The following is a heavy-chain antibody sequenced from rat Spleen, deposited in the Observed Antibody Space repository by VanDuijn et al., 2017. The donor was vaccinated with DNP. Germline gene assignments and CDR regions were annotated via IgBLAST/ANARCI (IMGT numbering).Heavy chain of an antibody. D-gene: IGHD1-7*01. CDR3: ARWTRYFDS. CDR2: ISYSGST. J-gene: IGHJ2*01. Sequence: EVQLQESGPGLVKPSQSLSLTCSVTGYSITSNYWGWVRKFPGNKMEYIGHISYSGSTNYNPSLKSRISITRDTSRNHFFLHLNSVTTEDTATYYCARWTRYFDSWGQGVMVTVSS. V-gene: IGHV3-1*01. CDR1: GYSITSNY.